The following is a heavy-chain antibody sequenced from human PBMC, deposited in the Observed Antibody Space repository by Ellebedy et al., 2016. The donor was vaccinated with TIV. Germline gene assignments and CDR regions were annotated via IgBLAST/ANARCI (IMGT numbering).Heavy chain of an antibody. Sequence: AGSLRLSXAVYGGSFSGYYWSWIRQPPGKGLEWIGEINHHGSTNYNPSLKSRVTISVDTSKNQFSLKLSTVTAADTAVYYCARGRGGSYPIPFEYWGQGTLVTVSS. CDR1: GGSFSGYY. CDR3: ARGRGGSYPIPFEY. CDR2: INHHGST. D-gene: IGHD1-26*01. J-gene: IGHJ4*02. V-gene: IGHV4-34*01.